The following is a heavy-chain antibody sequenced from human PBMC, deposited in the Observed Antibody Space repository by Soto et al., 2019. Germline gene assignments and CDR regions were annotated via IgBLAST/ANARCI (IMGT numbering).Heavy chain of an antibody. J-gene: IGHJ4*02. CDR1: RFTFSNYW. CDR3: AKGAYEFDY. CDR2: INSDGGGT. Sequence: EVQLVESGGGLVQPGGSLRLSCAASRFTFSNYWMHWVRQVPGKGLVWVSRINSDGGGTNYADFVKGRFTVSRDNAKNTLYLQMDSLRAEDTAVYYCAKGAYEFDYWGQGTLVTVSS. V-gene: IGHV3-74*01. D-gene: IGHD3-22*01.